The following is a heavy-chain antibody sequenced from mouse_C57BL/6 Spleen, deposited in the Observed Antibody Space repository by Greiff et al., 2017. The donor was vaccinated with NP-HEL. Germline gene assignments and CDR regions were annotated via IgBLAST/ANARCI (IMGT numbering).Heavy chain of an antibody. CDR3: TTRGGWYFDV. V-gene: IGHV14-4*01. J-gene: IGHJ1*03. CDR2: IDPENGDT. Sequence: EVHLVESGAELVRPGASVKLSCTASGFNIKDDYMHWVKQRPEQGLEWIGWIDPENGDTEYASKFQGKATITADTSSNTAYLQLSSLTSEDTAVYYCTTRGGWYFDVWGTGTTVTVSS. CDR1: GFNIKDDY.